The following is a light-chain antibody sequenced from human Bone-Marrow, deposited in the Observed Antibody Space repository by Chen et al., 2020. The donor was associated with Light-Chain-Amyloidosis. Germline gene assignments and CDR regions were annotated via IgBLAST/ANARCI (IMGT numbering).Light chain of an antibody. J-gene: IGLJ1*01. CDR3: SSYAGSTIFFV. V-gene: IGLV2-23*02. CDR1: SSDVGNYNL. CDR2: EVN. Sequence: QSALTQPASVSGSPGQSITISCTGTSSDVGNYNLVSWYQHHPGKAPTLMISEVNNRPSGASNRFSGSKSGNTASLTISGLQAEDEADYYCSSYAGSTIFFVFGTGTKVTVL.